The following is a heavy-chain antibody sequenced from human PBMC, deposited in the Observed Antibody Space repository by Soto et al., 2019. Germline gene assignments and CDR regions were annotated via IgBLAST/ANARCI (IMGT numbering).Heavy chain of an antibody. V-gene: IGHV4-61*01. CDR2: IYYSGST. Sequence: SETLSLTCTVSGGSVSSGSYYWSWIRQPPGKGLEWIGYIYYSGSTNYNPSLKSRVTISVDTSKNQFSLKLSSVTAADTAVYYCARDVIAAAGFDYWGQGTLVTVSS. D-gene: IGHD6-13*01. CDR3: ARDVIAAAGFDY. J-gene: IGHJ4*02. CDR1: GGSVSSGSYY.